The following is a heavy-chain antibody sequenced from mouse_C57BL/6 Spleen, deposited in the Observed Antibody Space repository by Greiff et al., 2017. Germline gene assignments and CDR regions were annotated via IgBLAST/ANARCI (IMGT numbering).Heavy chain of an antibody. D-gene: IGHD1-1*01. CDR1: GYSITSGYY. CDR3: ARENYGSSYGYFDY. V-gene: IGHV3-6*01. Sequence: ESGPGLVKPSQSLSLTCSVTGYSITSGYYWNWIRQFPGNKLEWMGYISYDGSNNYNPSLKNRISITRDTSKNQFFLKLNSVTTEDTATYYCARENYGSSYGYFDYWGQGTTLTVSS. J-gene: IGHJ2*01. CDR2: ISYDGSN.